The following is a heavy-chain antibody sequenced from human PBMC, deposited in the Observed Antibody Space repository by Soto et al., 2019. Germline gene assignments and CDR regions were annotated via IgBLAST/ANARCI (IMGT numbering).Heavy chain of an antibody. Sequence: PGGSLRLSCAASGFIFSTYWMSWVRQAPGKGLQWVANIKEDGSEKYYVDSVEGRFTISRDNAKNSLYLQMNSLRAEDTAVYYCARGIKYGDYSRWFDPWGPGTLVTVSS. CDR2: IKEDGSEK. V-gene: IGHV3-7*02. CDR1: GFIFSTYW. J-gene: IGHJ5*02. D-gene: IGHD4-17*01. CDR3: ARGIKYGDYSRWFDP.